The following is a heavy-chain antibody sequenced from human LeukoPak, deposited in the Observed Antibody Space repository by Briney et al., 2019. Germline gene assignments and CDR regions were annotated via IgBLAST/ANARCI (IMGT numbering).Heavy chain of an antibody. J-gene: IGHJ6*03. V-gene: IGHV3-23*01. CDR2: ISGSGGST. D-gene: IGHD3-3*01. Sequence: PGGSLRLSCAASGFTFSSYAMSWVRQAPGKGLEWVSAISGSGGSTYYADSVKGRFTISRDNSKNTLYLQMNSLRAEDTAVYYCAKAKPDYDFWSGYQTYYYYMDVWGKGTTVTVSS. CDR1: GFTFSSYA. CDR3: AKAKPDYDFWSGYQTYYYYMDV.